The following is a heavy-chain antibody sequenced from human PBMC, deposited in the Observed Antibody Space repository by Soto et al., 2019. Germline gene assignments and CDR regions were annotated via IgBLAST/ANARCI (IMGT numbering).Heavy chain of an antibody. Sequence: GGSLRLSCAASGFTFSDYYMSWIRQAPGKGLEWVSFISSRASTIYYADSVKGRFTISRDNAKNSLYLQMNRLRAVETAVYYCSTDSGYSSASAYYFDFWGQGALVTVSS. J-gene: IGHJ4*02. D-gene: IGHD5-12*01. V-gene: IGHV3-11*01. CDR3: STDSGYSSASAYYFDF. CDR1: GFTFSDYY. CDR2: ISSRASTI.